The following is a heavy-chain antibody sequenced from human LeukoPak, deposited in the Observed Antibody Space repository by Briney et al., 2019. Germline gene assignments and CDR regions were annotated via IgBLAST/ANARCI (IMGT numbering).Heavy chain of an antibody. Sequence: GASVKVSCKASGYTFTSYAMHWVRQAPGQRLEWMGWINAGNGNTKYSQKFQGRATITRDTSASTAYMELSSLRSEDTAVYYCARVYCSSTSCYHAFDIWGQGTMVTVSS. CDR2: INAGNGNT. CDR3: ARVYCSSTSCYHAFDI. J-gene: IGHJ3*02. CDR1: GYTFTSYA. D-gene: IGHD2-2*01. V-gene: IGHV1-3*01.